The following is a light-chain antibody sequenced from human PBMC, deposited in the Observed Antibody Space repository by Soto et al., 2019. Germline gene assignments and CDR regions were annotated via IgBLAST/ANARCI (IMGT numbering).Light chain of an antibody. CDR2: GAS. CDR1: QSVSSN. V-gene: IGKV3-15*01. Sequence: EIVLTQSPSTLSSFPGDRVTLSCRASQSVSSNLAWYQQKPGQAPRLLIYGASTRATGIPARFSGSGSGTGFTLTISSLQSEDFAVYYCQQYNNWLTFGQGTRLEIK. J-gene: IGKJ5*01. CDR3: QQYNNWLT.